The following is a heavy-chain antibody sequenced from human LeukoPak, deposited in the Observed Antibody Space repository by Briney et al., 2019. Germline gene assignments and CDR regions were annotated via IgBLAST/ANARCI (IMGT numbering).Heavy chain of an antibody. CDR3: ARVLADILTDGYYYYMDV. J-gene: IGHJ6*03. CDR2: IKQDGSEK. Sequence: PGGSLRLSCAASGFTFSSYWMSWVRQAPGKGLEWVANIKQDGSEKYYVDSVKGRFTISRDNAKTSLYLQMNSLRAEDTSVYYCARVLADILTDGYYYYMDVWGKGTTVTVSS. D-gene: IGHD3-9*01. CDR1: GFTFSSYW. V-gene: IGHV3-7*01.